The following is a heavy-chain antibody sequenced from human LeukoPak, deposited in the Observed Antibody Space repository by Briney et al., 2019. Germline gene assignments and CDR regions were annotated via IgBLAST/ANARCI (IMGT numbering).Heavy chain of an antibody. J-gene: IGHJ4*02. V-gene: IGHV3-74*01. CDR2: INSDGSTT. CDR1: GFTLRSYW. CDR3: ARDGVYCSGGSCFDLVDH. D-gene: IGHD2-15*01. Sequence: GGSLRLSCAAAGFTLRSYWIHWVRQAPGKGLVWVSRINSDGSTTDYADSVKGRFTISRDNAKNTLYLQMNSLRAEDMAVYYCARDGVYCSGGSCFDLVDHWGQGTLVTVSS.